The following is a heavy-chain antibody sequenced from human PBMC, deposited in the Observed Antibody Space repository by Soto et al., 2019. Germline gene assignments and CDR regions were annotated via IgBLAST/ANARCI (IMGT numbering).Heavy chain of an antibody. CDR2: IFHSGIT. Sequence: SETLSLTCTVSGGSFSNDYWTWIRQPPGKGLEWIGYIFHSGITDYNPSLQSRVTISIDTSRNHFSLNLTSVTAADTAVYYCARGRGGSGGSCIQCYYSYGMDVWGKGTQVTVSS. CDR3: ARGRGGSGGSCIQCYYSYGMDV. V-gene: IGHV4-59*01. D-gene: IGHD2-15*01. CDR1: GGSFSNDY. J-gene: IGHJ6*04.